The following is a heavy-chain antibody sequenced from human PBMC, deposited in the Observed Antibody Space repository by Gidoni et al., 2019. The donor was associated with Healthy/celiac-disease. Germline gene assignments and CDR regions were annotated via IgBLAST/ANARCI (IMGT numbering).Heavy chain of an antibody. J-gene: IGHJ4*02. CDR3: ARDPEWLISYYFDY. CDR1: GFTFRSYG. V-gene: IGHV3-33*01. CDR2: IWYDGSNK. D-gene: IGHD6-19*01. Sequence: QVQLVESGGGVVQPGRSLRLSCAASGFTFRSYGMHWVRQAPGKGLEWVAVIWYDGSNKYYADSVKGRFTISRDNSKNTLYLQMNSLRAEDTAVYYCARDPEWLISYYFDYWGQGTLVTVSS.